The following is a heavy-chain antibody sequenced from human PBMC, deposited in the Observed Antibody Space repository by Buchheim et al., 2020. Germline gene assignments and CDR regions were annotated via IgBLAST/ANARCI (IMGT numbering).Heavy chain of an antibody. CDR2: ISSSGSTI. CDR3: AKAILATTVTTWDLYYFDY. CDR1: GFTFSSYE. J-gene: IGHJ4*02. D-gene: IGHD4-17*01. V-gene: IGHV3-48*03. Sequence: EVQLVESGGGLVQPGGSLRLSCAASGFTFSSYEMNWVRQAPGKGLEWVSYISSSGSTIYYADSVKGRFTISRDNAKNSLYLQMNSLRAEDTAVYYCAKAILATTVTTWDLYYFDYWGQGTL.